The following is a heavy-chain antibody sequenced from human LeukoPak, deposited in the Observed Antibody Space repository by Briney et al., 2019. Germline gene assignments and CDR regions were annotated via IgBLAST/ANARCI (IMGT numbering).Heavy chain of an antibody. D-gene: IGHD2-2*02. V-gene: IGHV4-39*07. J-gene: IGHJ3*02. Sequence: SETLSLTCTVSGGSISSSSYYWGWIRQPPGKGLEWIGSIYYSGSTYYNPSLKSRVTISVDTSKNQFSLKLSSVTAADTAVYYCARDPTYYCSSTSCYRGAFDIWGQGTMVTVSS. CDR3: ARDPTYYCSSTSCYRGAFDI. CDR2: IYYSGST. CDR1: GGSISSSSYY.